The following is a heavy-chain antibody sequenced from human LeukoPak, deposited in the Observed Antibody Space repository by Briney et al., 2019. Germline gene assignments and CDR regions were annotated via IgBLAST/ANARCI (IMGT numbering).Heavy chain of an antibody. CDR2: ISGSGGST. J-gene: IGHJ6*02. Sequence: HPGGSLRLSCAASGFTFNNYHMSWGRQAPGKGLEWVSAISGSGGSTYYADSVKGRFTISRDNSKNTLYLQMNSLRAEDTAVYYCAKDGPGGGYSSSWYRGTLDRVFPYYYYGMDVWGQGTTVTVSS. V-gene: IGHV3-23*01. D-gene: IGHD6-13*01. CDR1: GFTFNNYH. CDR3: AKDGPGGGYSSSWYRGTLDRVFPYYYYGMDV.